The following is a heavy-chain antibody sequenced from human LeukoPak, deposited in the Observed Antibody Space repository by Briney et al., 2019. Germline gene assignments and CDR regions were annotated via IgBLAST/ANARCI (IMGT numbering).Heavy chain of an antibody. D-gene: IGHD6-19*01. J-gene: IGHJ4*02. CDR1: GFTFSSYA. V-gene: IGHV3-23*01. Sequence: TGGSLRLSCAASGFTFSSYAMSWVCQAPGKGLEWVSTISSSGASTWYADSVKGRFTISRDNSKNTLYLQMNSLRAEDTAVYYCAKVPNSGWIFDYWGQGTLATVSS. CDR2: ISSSGAST. CDR3: AKVPNSGWIFDY.